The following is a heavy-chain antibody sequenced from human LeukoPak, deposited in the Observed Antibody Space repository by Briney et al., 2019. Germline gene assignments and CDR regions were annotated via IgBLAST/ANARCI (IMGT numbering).Heavy chain of an antibody. J-gene: IGHJ5*02. CDR2: ISSSGSTI. V-gene: IGHV3-11*04. D-gene: IGHD2-15*01. CDR1: GFTFSDYY. Sequence: KTGGSLRLSCAASGFTFSDYYMSWIRQAPGKGLEWVSYISSSGSTIYYADSVKGRFTISRDNAKNSLYLQMNSLRAEDTAVYYCARDGSRARKVALGIWFDPWGQGTLVTVSS. CDR3: ARDGSRARKVALGIWFDP.